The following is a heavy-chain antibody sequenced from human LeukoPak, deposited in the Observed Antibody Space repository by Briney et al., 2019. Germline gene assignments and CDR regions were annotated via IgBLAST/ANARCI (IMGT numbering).Heavy chain of an antibody. D-gene: IGHD6-6*01. CDR3: ARYSSSFSYFDY. J-gene: IGHJ4*02. Sequence: SVKVSCKASGGTFSSYAISWVRQAPGQGLEWMGGIIPIFGTANYAQKFQGRVTITTDESTSTAYMELSSLRSEDTAVYYCARYSSSFSYFDYWGQGTLVTVSS. V-gene: IGHV1-69*05. CDR2: IIPIFGTA. CDR1: GGTFSSYA.